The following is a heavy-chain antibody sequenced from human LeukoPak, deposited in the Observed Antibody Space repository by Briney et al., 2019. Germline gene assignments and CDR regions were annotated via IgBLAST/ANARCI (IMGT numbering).Heavy chain of an antibody. Sequence: ASVKVSCKASEYTFTGYYLHWVRQAPGQGLEWMGWINPHSGDTDYAQKFQGRVTMTRDTSISTAYMELSRLRSDDTAVYYCARWGGHCTSGLCYYFDCWGQGTLVTVSS. V-gene: IGHV1-2*02. J-gene: IGHJ4*02. CDR1: EYTFTGYY. CDR3: ARWGGHCTSGLCYYFDC. CDR2: INPHSGDT. D-gene: IGHD2-8*01.